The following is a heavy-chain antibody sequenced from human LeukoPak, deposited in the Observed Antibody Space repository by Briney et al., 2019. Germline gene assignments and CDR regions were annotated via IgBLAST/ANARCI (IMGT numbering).Heavy chain of an antibody. CDR2: IYYSGST. Sequence: SETLSLTCTVSGGSISSYYWSWIRQPPGKGLEWIGYIYYSGSTNCNPSLKSRVTISVDTSKNRFSLKLSSVTAADTAVYYCASSNGSGYYYYYYMDVWGKGTTVTVSS. CDR3: ASSNGSGYYYYYYMDV. J-gene: IGHJ6*03. CDR1: GGSISSYY. V-gene: IGHV4-59*01. D-gene: IGHD3-10*01.